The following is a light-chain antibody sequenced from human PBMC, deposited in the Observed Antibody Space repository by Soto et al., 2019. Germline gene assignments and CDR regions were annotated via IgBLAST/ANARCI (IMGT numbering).Light chain of an antibody. CDR2: GAS. J-gene: IGKJ1*01. CDR1: QRVSSNY. Sequence: EIVLTQSPGTLSLSPGERATLSCRASQRVSSNYLAWYQQKPGQAPRLLIYGASSRATGIPTRFSGSGSVTDFTLTISRLEPEDFAVYYCQQEATSPRSCGQGTTVEI. V-gene: IGKV3-20*01. CDR3: QQEATSPRS.